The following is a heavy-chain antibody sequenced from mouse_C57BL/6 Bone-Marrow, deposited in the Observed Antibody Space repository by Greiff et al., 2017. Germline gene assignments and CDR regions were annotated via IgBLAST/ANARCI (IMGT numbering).Heavy chain of an antibody. D-gene: IGHD2-10*02. Sequence: VQLQQSGAELVKPGASVKLSCTASGFNFKDTYMHWVKQRPEQGLEWIGRIDPANGNTKYDPKFQGKATITADTSSNTAYLQLSSLTSEDTAVYYCARSRYGKIYAMDYWGQGTSVTVSS. CDR3: ARSRYGKIYAMDY. V-gene: IGHV14-3*02. J-gene: IGHJ4*01. CDR2: IDPANGNT. CDR1: GFNFKDTY.